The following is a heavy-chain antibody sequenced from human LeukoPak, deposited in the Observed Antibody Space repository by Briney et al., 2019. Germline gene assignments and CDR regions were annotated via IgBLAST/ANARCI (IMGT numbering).Heavy chain of an antibody. CDR3: ARGSGSFSKWFDP. J-gene: IGHJ5*02. Sequence: PSETLSLTCTVSVGSISSYYWSWIRQPPGKGLEWIGYIYYSGSTNYNPSLKSRVTISVDTSKNQFSLKLNSVTAADTAVYYCARGSGSFSKWFDPWGQGTLVTVSS. V-gene: IGHV4-59*01. CDR1: VGSISSYY. CDR2: IYYSGST. D-gene: IGHD3-10*01.